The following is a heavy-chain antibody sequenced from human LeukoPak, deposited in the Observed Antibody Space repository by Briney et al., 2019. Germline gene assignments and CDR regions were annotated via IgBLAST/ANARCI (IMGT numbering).Heavy chain of an antibody. Sequence: SETLSLTCAVYGGSFSGYYWSWIRQPPGKGLEWIGEINHSGSTNYNPSLKSRVTISVDTSKNQFSLKLSSVTAADTAVYYCARVRDAFDIWGQGTMVTVSS. J-gene: IGHJ3*02. CDR2: INHSGST. CDR3: ARVRDAFDI. CDR1: GGSFSGYY. V-gene: IGHV4-34*01.